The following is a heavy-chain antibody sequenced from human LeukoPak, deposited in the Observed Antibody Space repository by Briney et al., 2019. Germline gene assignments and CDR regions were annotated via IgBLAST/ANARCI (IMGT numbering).Heavy chain of an antibody. D-gene: IGHD3-10*01. CDR1: GFTFSSYG. V-gene: IGHV3-30*02. J-gene: IGHJ2*01. CDR2: IRSDGSTK. Sequence: GGSLRLSCAASGFTFSSYGMHWVRQAPGKGLEWVAFIRSDGSTKYYADSVKGRFTISRDNSKNTLYLQMNSLRAEDTALYYCAKDTSMVRGVSWYFDLWGRGTLVTVSS. CDR3: AKDTSMVRGVSWYFDL.